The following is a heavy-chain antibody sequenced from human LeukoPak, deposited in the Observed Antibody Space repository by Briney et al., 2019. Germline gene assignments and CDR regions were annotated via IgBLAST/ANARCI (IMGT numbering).Heavy chain of an antibody. Sequence: GGSLRLSCAASGFTFSDYYMSWIRQAPGKGLEWVSYISRNSYTNYADSVKGRFTISRDNAKNSLYLQMASLRAEDTAVYYCARMGIAAVGVYYFDYWGQGTLVAVSS. J-gene: IGHJ4*02. V-gene: IGHV3-11*06. CDR2: ISRNSYT. D-gene: IGHD6-13*01. CDR1: GFTFSDYY. CDR3: ARMGIAAVGVYYFDY.